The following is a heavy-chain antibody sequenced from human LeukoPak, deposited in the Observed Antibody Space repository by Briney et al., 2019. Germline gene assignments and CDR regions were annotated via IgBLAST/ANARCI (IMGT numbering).Heavy chain of an antibody. CDR1: GFTFSSYS. CDR3: ARDDLPRRWLLPDNHAFDI. Sequence: QPGGSLRLSCAASGFTFSSYSMNWVRQAPGKGLEWVSYISSSSSTIYYADSVKGRFTISRDNAKNSLYLQMNSLRAEDTAVYYCARDDLPRRWLLPDNHAFDIWGQGTMVTVSS. CDR2: ISSSSSTI. J-gene: IGHJ3*02. D-gene: IGHD3-22*01. V-gene: IGHV3-48*04.